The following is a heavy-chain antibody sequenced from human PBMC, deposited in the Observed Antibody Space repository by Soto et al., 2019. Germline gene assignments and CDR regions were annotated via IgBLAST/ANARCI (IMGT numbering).Heavy chain of an antibody. J-gene: IGHJ5*02. V-gene: IGHV3-48*01. Sequence: EVQLVESGGGLVQPGGSLRLSCAASGFTFSSYSINWIRQAPGKGLELVSFISYTGGSTIYYADSVKGRFTISRDNAKNAVYLQMSSLRAENTALYYCVRDVGYCSGGGCDAWVDPWGHGTVVTVSS. CDR3: VRDVGYCSGGGCDAWVDP. CDR1: GFTFSSYS. CDR2: ISYTGGSTI. D-gene: IGHD2-8*02.